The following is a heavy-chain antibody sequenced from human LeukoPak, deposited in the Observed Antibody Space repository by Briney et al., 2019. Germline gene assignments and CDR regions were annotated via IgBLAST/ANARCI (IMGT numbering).Heavy chain of an antibody. CDR2: INHSGST. V-gene: IGHV4-34*01. J-gene: IGHJ4*02. CDR1: GGSFSGYY. CDR3: ARDSSYSGYDFFDY. D-gene: IGHD5-12*01. Sequence: SETLSLTCAVYGGSFSGYYWSWIRQPPGKGLEWIGEINHSGSTNYNPSLKSRVTISVDTSKNQFSLKLSSVTAADTAVYYCARDSSYSGYDFFDYWGQGTLVTVSS.